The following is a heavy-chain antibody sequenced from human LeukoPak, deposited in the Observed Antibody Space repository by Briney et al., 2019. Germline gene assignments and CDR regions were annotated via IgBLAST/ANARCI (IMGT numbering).Heavy chain of an antibody. CDR3: ARDYVGFYDYVWGSYRNVEFDY. CDR2: MNPNSGNT. CDR1: GYTFTSYD. J-gene: IGHJ4*02. Sequence: ASVKVSCKASGYTFTSYDINWVRQATGQGLEWMGWMNPNSGNTGYAQKFQGRVNMTRNTSISTDYMELSSLRSEDTAVYYCARDYVGFYDYVWGSYRNVEFDYWGQGTLVTVSS. D-gene: IGHD3-16*02. V-gene: IGHV1-8*01.